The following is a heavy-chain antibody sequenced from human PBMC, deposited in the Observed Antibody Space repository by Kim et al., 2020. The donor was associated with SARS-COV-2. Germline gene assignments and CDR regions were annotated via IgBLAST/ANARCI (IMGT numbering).Heavy chain of an antibody. D-gene: IGHD3-10*01. CDR3: ARWFGDIDY. CDR2: INHSGST. CDR1: GGSFSGYY. J-gene: IGHJ4*02. V-gene: IGHV4-34*01. Sequence: SETLSLTCAVYGGSFSGYYWSWIRQPPGKGLEWIGEINHSGSTNYNPSLKSRVTISVDTSKNQFSLKLSSVTAADTAVYYCARWFGDIDYWGQGTLVTVSS.